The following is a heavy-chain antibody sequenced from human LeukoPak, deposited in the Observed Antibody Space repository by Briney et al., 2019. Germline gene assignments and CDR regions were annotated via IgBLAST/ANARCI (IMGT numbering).Heavy chain of an antibody. V-gene: IGHV3-48*04. CDR3: ARALSRGARWLPSALDY. J-gene: IGHJ4*02. CDR1: GFTFSSYS. CDR2: ISSSCSTI. Sequence: GGSLRLSCAASGFTFSSYSMNWVRQAPGKGLEWVSYISSSCSTIYYADSVKGRFTISRDNAKNSLYLQMNSLRAEDTAVYYCARALSRGARWLPSALDYWGQGTLVTVSS. D-gene: IGHD4-23*01.